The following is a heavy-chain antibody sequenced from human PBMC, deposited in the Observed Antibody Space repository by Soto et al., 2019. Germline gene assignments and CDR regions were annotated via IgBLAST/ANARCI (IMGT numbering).Heavy chain of an antibody. CDR2: INHSGST. D-gene: IGHD2-15*01. V-gene: IGHV4-34*01. Sequence: SETLSLTCAVYGGSFSGYYWSWIRQPPGKGLEWIGEINHSGSTNYSPSLKSRVTISVDTSKNQFSLKLSSVTAADTAVYYCARGTDIVVVVAATRIFDYWGQGTLVTVSS. J-gene: IGHJ4*02. CDR3: ARGTDIVVVVAATRIFDY. CDR1: GGSFSGYY.